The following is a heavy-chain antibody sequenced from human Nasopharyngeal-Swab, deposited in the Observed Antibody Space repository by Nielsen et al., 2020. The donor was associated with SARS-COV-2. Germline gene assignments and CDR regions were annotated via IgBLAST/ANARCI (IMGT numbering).Heavy chain of an antibody. CDR3: ARDNFGSSS. CDR1: GFTFSSYA. D-gene: IGHD6-13*01. J-gene: IGHJ5*02. Sequence: GESLKISCAASGFTFSSYAMHLVRQAPGKGLEYVSAISSNGGSTYYANSVKGRFTISRDNSKNTLYLQMGSLRAEDMAVYYCARDNFGSSSWGQGTLVTVSS. V-gene: IGHV3-64*01. CDR2: ISSNGGST.